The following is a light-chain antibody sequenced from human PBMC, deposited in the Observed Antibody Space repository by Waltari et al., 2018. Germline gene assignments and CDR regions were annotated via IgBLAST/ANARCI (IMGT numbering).Light chain of an antibody. Sequence: EIVMTQSPLSLPVTPGEPASISCRSSQSLLYSNGPNYSDWYLQKPGQSPQLLIYLGSNQASGVPDRFSGSGSGSDFTLKISRVEAEDVGVYYCMQALQTPPTFGQGTKVEIK. CDR1: QSLLYSNGPNY. V-gene: IGKV2-28*01. J-gene: IGKJ1*01. CDR2: LGS. CDR3: MQALQTPPT.